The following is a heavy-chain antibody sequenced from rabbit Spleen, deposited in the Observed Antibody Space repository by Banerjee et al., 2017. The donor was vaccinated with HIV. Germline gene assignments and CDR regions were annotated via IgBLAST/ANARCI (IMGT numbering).Heavy chain of an antibody. D-gene: IGHD6-1*01. CDR1: GFDFISYS. Sequence: QSLEESGGDLVKPEGSLTLTCTASGFDFISYSMCWVRQAPGKGLEWIGCIYGGTGKSVYASWAKGRFIMFRTSSTTVTLQMTSLTAADTATYFCARDLVTVIGYANKLWGPGTLVTVS. V-gene: IGHV1S40*01. CDR3: ARDLVTVIGYANKL. J-gene: IGHJ4*01. CDR2: IYGGTGKS.